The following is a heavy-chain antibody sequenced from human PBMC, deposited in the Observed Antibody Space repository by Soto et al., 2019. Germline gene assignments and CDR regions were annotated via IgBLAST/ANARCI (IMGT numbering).Heavy chain of an antibody. CDR3: AREHAFSRGNKDY. Sequence: QVQLVESGGGVVQPGRSLRLSCAASGFIFSDYAMHWVRQAPGKGLEWVAIITYDGINKYYADSVKGRFTISRDNSKNTRYLQMNSLRGEYTGVYYCAREHAFSRGNKDYWCQGTLVTVSS. CDR1: GFIFSDYA. V-gene: IGHV3-30-3*01. J-gene: IGHJ4*02. CDR2: ITYDGINK. D-gene: IGHD1-26*01.